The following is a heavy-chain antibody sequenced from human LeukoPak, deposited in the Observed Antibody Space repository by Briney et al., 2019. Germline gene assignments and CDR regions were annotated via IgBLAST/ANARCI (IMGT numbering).Heavy chain of an antibody. CDR2: ISAYNGNT. D-gene: IGHD6-13*01. CDR1: GYTFTSYG. CDR3: ARVADGQLARYLNDY. Sequence: GASVKVSCKASGYTFTSYGISWVRQAPGQGLEWMGWISAYNGNTNYAQKLQGRVTMTTDTSTSTAYMELRSLRSDDTAVYYCARVADGQLARYLNDYWGQGTLVTVSS. J-gene: IGHJ4*02. V-gene: IGHV1-18*01.